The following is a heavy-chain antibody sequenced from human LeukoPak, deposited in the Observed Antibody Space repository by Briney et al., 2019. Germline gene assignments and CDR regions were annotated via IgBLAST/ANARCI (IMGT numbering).Heavy chain of an antibody. CDR2: INPNTGGT. D-gene: IGHD3-10*01. Sequence: ASVKVSCKASGYIFSGYHIHWVRQAPGQGLEWMGWINPNTGGTNFAPKLHGRVSMTRDTSLSTAYMELSSLRSDDTAVYYCARGDKKENLSGPSGYFDPWGQGSLVTVSS. CDR3: ARGDKKENLSGPSGYFDP. J-gene: IGHJ5*02. V-gene: IGHV1-2*02. CDR1: GYIFSGYH.